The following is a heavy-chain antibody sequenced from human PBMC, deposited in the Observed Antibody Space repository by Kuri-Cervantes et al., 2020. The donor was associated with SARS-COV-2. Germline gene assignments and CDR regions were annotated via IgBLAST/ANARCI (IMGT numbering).Heavy chain of an antibody. V-gene: IGHV1-8*02. CDR1: GYTFTSYD. J-gene: IGHJ4*02. CDR3: ARSYSSSRELDY. D-gene: IGHD6-13*01. CDR2: MNPNSGNT. Sequence: ASVKVSCKASGYTFTSYDINWVRQATGQGLEWMGWMNPNSGNTGYAQKLQGRVTMTTDTSTSTAYMELRSLRSDDTAVYHCARSYSSSRELDYWGQGTLVTVSS.